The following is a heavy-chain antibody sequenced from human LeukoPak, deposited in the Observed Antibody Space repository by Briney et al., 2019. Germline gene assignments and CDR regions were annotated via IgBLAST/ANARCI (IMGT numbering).Heavy chain of an antibody. V-gene: IGHV5-51*01. D-gene: IGHD6-13*01. CDR2: IYTGDSDI. Sequence: GESLKISCKGSGYISSSYWIGWLRQLPGRGLEWMGIIYTGDSDIRYSASFQGHVTISADKSISTADLQWSSLKASDTAMYYCARQGYGSWSPANWFDPWGQGTLVTVTS. J-gene: IGHJ5*02. CDR1: GYISSSYW. CDR3: ARQGYGSWSPANWFDP.